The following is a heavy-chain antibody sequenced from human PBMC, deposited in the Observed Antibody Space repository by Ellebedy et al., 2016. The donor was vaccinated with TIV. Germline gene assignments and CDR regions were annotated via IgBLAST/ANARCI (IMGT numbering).Heavy chain of an antibody. CDR2: IYTSGST. CDR1: GGSISSYY. D-gene: IGHD6-19*01. V-gene: IGHV4-4*07. CDR3: ARIASGWYEGEFDY. Sequence: SETLSLTXTVSGGSISSYYWSWIRQLAGKGLEWIGRIYTSGSTNYNPSLKSRVTMSVDTSKNQFSLKLSSVTAADMAVYYCARIASGWYEGEFDYWGQGTLVTVSS. J-gene: IGHJ4*02.